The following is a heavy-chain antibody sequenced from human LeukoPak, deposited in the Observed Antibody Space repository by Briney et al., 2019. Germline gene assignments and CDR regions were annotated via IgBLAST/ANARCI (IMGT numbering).Heavy chain of an antibody. CDR2: IYYSGST. CDR1: GGSISSYY. J-gene: IGHJ6*03. Sequence: PSETLSLTCTVSGGSISSYYWSWIRQPPGKGLEWIGYIYYSGSTNYNPSLKSRVTISVDTSKNQFTLKLSSVTAADTAVYYRASSIAARPYYYYYYMDVWGKGTTVTVSS. CDR3: ASSIAARPYYYYYYMDV. D-gene: IGHD6-6*01. V-gene: IGHV4-59*12.